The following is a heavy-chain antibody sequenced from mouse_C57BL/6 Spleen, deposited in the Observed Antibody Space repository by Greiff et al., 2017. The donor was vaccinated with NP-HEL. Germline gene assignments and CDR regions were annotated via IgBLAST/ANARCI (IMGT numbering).Heavy chain of an antibody. CDR3: ARPHLYGSSFWFAY. D-gene: IGHD1-1*01. J-gene: IGHJ3*01. CDR2: IYPGSGST. V-gene: IGHV1-55*01. Sequence: QVQLQQPGAELVKPGASVKMSCKASGYTFTSYWITWVKQRPGQGLEWIGDIYPGSGSTNYNEKFKSKATLTVDTSSSTAYMQLSSLTSEDSAVYYCARPHLYGSSFWFAYWGQGTLVTVST. CDR1: GYTFTSYW.